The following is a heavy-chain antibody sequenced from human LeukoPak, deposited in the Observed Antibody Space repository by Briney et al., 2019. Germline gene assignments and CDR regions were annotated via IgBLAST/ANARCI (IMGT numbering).Heavy chain of an antibody. D-gene: IGHD2-15*01. V-gene: IGHV3-21*04. CDR2: IGPSSNGI. Sequence: GGSLRLSCAASGFTFSSYSMNWVRQAPGKGLEWISSIGPSSNGIKYADSMKGRFTISRDNAKNSLYLQMNNLGAEDTAVYYCARVEWVAATQNYYFDYWGQGTLVTVSS. J-gene: IGHJ4*02. CDR3: ARVEWVAATQNYYFDY. CDR1: GFTFSSYS.